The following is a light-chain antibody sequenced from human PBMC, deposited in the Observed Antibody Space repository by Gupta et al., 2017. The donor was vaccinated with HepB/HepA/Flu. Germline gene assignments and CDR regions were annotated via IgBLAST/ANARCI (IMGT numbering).Light chain of an antibody. Sequence: QSVLTTPPSASGTSGQRGTISCSGSSSNIVSNTLNWYQQRPGTALKLLIYSNNQRPSCVPDRFSGSKSSTAAALAISGLQAEDEADYYCAAGDYSMKKVFGVGTKLTVL. CDR3: AAGDYSMKKV. CDR1: SSNIVSNT. J-gene: IGLJ3*02. CDR2: SNN. V-gene: IGLV1-44*01.